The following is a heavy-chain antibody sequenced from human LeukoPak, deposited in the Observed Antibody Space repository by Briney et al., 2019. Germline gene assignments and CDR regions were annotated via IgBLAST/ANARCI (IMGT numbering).Heavy chain of an antibody. Sequence: GRSLRLSCAASGFTFTNYGMHWVRQAPGKGLEWVAVIWYDGSIKYYADSVKGRFTISRDNSKNTLYLQMNSLRAEDTAVYYCARAYYYDTSATPDYWGQGTLVTVSS. J-gene: IGHJ4*02. CDR3: ARAYYYDTSATPDY. CDR2: IWYDGSIK. D-gene: IGHD3-22*01. V-gene: IGHV3-33*01. CDR1: GFTFTNYG.